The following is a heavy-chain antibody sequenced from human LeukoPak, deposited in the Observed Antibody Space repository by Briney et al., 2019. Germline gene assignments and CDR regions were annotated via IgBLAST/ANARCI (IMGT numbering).Heavy chain of an antibody. D-gene: IGHD4-23*01. CDR1: GGTFSSYA. CDR2: IIPIFGTA. V-gene: IGHV1-69*13. J-gene: IGHJ4*02. CDR3: ARVPSDGNDGNSEY. Sequence: GASVKVSCKASGGTFSSYAISWVRQAPGQGLEWMGGIIPIFGTANYAQKFQGRVTITADESTSTAYMELSSLRSEDTAVYYCARVPSDGNDGNSEYWGQGTLVTVSS.